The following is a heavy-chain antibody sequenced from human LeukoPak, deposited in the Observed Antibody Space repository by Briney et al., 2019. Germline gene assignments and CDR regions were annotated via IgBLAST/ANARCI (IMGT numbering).Heavy chain of an antibody. J-gene: IGHJ6*02. D-gene: IGHD2-8*02. CDR1: RFTVSSNY. CDR2: IYSGGST. CDR3: ARLVPENYGVDV. V-gene: IGHV3-53*01. Sequence: PGGSLRLSCAASRFTVSSNYMSWVRQAPGKGLEWVSVIYSGGSTYYADSVKGRFTISRDNSKNTLYLQMNSLRAEDTAVYYCARLVPENYGVDVWGQGTTVTVSS.